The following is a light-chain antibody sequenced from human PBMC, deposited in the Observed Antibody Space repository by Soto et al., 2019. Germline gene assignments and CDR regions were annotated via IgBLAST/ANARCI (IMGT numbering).Light chain of an antibody. J-gene: IGKJ1*01. V-gene: IGKV3-15*01. Sequence: EIVLTQSQATLPFSPLERATLSCRPSQSVSSNYLAEYQQKPGQAPSLLIYGAFTRATGIPARFSGTGSGTEFTLTISSLQSEDFALYYCQQYNDWPLTFGQGTEVDI. CDR2: GAF. CDR3: QQYNDWPLT. CDR1: QSVSSN.